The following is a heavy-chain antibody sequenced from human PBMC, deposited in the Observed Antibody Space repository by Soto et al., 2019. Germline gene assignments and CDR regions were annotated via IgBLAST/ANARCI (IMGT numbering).Heavy chain of an antibody. Sequence: PGGSLRLSCAASGFTFSSYSMNWVRQAPGKGLEWVSSISSSSSYIYYADSVKGRFTISRDNAKNSLYLQMNSLRAEDTAVYYCARNGWLRSYYFDYWGQGTLVTVSS. V-gene: IGHV3-21*01. CDR3: ARNGWLRSYYFDY. D-gene: IGHD5-12*01. CDR2: ISSSSSYI. CDR1: GFTFSSYS. J-gene: IGHJ4*02.